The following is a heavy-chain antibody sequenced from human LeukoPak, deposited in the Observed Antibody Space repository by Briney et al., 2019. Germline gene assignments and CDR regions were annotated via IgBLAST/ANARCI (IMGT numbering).Heavy chain of an antibody. CDR3: ARSSGSISLFDS. CDR1: GGSISSYY. J-gene: IGHJ4*02. Sequence: PSETLSLTCIVSGGSISSYYWSWIRQPAGKGLEWIGRMYSSGITNYNPSLKSRITMSLDPSKNQFFLKLSSVTAADTAVYFCARSSGSISLFDSWGPGILVTVSS. V-gene: IGHV4-4*07. D-gene: IGHD3-22*01. CDR2: MYSSGIT.